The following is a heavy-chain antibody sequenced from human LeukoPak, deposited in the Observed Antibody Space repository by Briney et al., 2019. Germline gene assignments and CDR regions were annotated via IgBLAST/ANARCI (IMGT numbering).Heavy chain of an antibody. V-gene: IGHV4-30-2*01. J-gene: IGHJ6*02. Sequence: SETLSLTCAVSGASISSGGYSWSWVRRPPGKGLEWIGYIYHSGSTCYNPSLKSRVTISVDRSKNQFSLNLSSVTAADTAVYFCARYNRDSGGYGMDVWGQGTTVTVSS. CDR2: IYHSGST. D-gene: IGHD3-10*01. CDR3: ARYNRDSGGYGMDV. CDR1: GASISSGGYS.